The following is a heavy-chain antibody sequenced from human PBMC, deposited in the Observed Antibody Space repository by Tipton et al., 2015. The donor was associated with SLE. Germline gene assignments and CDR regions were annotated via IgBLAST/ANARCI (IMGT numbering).Heavy chain of an antibody. D-gene: IGHD6-19*01. CDR3: ARQERAQWLVLAGAFDI. V-gene: IGHV4-39*07. CDR1: GGSIRSDSYY. J-gene: IGHJ3*02. Sequence: LRLSCAVSGGSIRSDSYYWGWIRQPPGRGLVLIGSIYYTGSTHFNPSLKSRVTISVDTSKNELSLRLSSVTAADTAVYYCARQERAQWLVLAGAFDIWGQGTMVTVSS. CDR2: IYYTGST.